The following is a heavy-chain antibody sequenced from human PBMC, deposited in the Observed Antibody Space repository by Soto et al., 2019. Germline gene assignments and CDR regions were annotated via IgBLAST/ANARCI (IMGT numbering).Heavy chain of an antibody. CDR2: INPSGGST. Sequence: GASVKVSCKTSGYTFTSYYMHWVRQAPGQGLEWMGIINPSGGSTSYAQKFQGRVTMTRDTSTSTVYMELSSLRSEDTAVYYCARDPDPYSSGWYEATQNFDYWGQGTLVTVSS. CDR1: GYTFTSYY. J-gene: IGHJ4*02. CDR3: ARDPDPYSSGWYEATQNFDY. D-gene: IGHD6-19*01. V-gene: IGHV1-46*01.